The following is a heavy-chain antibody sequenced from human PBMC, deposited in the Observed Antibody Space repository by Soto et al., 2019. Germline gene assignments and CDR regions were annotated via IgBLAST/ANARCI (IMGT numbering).Heavy chain of an antibody. Sequence: QVQLQESGPGLVKPSETLSLTCTVSGGSISSYYWSWIRQPPGKGLEWIGYIYYSGSTNYNPSLPSRVTISVDTSKNQSSLKLSSVTAADTAVYYGARGKLQSDWYYFVYWGQGPLVTVSS. V-gene: IGHV4-59*01. CDR2: IYYSGST. D-gene: IGHD2-15*01. CDR3: ARGKLQSDWYYFVY. J-gene: IGHJ4*02. CDR1: GGSISSYY.